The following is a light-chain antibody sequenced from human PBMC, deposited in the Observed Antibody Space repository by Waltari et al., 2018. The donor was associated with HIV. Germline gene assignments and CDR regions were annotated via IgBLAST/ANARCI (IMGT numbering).Light chain of an antibody. Sequence: DIQMTQSPSSVPASVGDTVTITCRASEGIASWLAWYQQKPGEAPNLLIYPASSLQTGVPSRFSGSESGTDFTLTISSLQPEDFATYYCQQANSFPWTFGQGTKVEIK. CDR2: PAS. J-gene: IGKJ1*01. CDR3: QQANSFPWT. CDR1: EGIASW. V-gene: IGKV1-12*02.